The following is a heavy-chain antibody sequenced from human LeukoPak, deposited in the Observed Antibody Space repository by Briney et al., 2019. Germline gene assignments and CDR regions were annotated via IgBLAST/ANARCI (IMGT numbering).Heavy chain of an antibody. V-gene: IGHV1-2*02. CDR2: INPNSGGT. CDR3: ATGLGVTNDYYYYYMDV. J-gene: IGHJ6*03. CDR1: GGTFSSYA. D-gene: IGHD4-11*01. Sequence: GASVKVSCKASGGTFSSYAISWVRQAPGQGLEWMGWINPNSGGTNYAQKFQGRVTMTRDTSISTAYMELSRLRSDDTAVYYCATGLGVTNDYYYYYMDVWGKGTTVTVSS.